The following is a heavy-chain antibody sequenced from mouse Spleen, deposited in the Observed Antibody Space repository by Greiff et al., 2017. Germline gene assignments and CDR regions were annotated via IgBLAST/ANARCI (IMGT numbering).Heavy chain of an antibody. V-gene: IGHV5-16*01. Sequence: EVKLVESEGGLVQPGSSMKLSCTASGFTFSDYYMAWVRQVPEKGLEWVANINYDGSSTYYLDSLKSRFIISRDNAKNILYLQMSSLKSEDTATYYCASLNFSWFAYWGQGTLVTVSA. J-gene: IGHJ3*01. CDR2: INYDGSST. CDR1: GFTFSDYY. CDR3: ASLNFSWFAY. D-gene: IGHD1-3*01.